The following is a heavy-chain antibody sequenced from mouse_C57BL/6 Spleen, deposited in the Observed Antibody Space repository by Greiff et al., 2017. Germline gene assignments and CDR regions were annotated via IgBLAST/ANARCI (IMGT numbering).Heavy chain of an antibody. Sequence: VQLQQSGAELVRPGASVTLSCKASGYTFTDYEMHWVKQTPVHGLEWIGAIDPETGGTAYNQKFKGKAILTADKSSSTAYMELRSLPSEDSAVYYCTRSPSYPYYFDYWGQGTTLTVSS. CDR3: TRSPSYPYYFDY. J-gene: IGHJ2*01. V-gene: IGHV1-15*01. CDR1: GYTFTDYE. CDR2: IDPETGGT. D-gene: IGHD2-10*01.